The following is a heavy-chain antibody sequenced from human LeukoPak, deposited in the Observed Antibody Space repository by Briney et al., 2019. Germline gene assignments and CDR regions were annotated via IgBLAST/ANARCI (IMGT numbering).Heavy chain of an antibody. CDR3: ARWNFDY. CDR1: GGSFSGYY. V-gene: IGHV4-34*01. J-gene: IGHJ4*02. CDR2: INHSGGT. Sequence: SETLSLTCAVYGGSFSGYYWSWIRQPPGKGLEWIGEINHSGGTNYNPSLKSRVTISVDTSKNQFSLKLSSVTAADTAVYYCARWNFDYWGQGTLVTVSS.